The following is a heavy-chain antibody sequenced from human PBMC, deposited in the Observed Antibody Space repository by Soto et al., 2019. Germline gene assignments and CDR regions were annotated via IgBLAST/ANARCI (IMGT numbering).Heavy chain of an antibody. J-gene: IGHJ6*02. V-gene: IGHV3-74*01. CDR3: ARDPRRRGPLYGMDL. Sequence: GGSLRLSCAASGFTFSSYWMHWVRQAPGKGLVWVSRINSDGSSTSYADSVKGRFTISRDNAKNTLYLQMNSLRAEDTAVYYCARDPRRRGPLYGMDLWGQGTTVTVPS. CDR2: INSDGSST. D-gene: IGHD6-6*01. CDR1: GFTFSSYW.